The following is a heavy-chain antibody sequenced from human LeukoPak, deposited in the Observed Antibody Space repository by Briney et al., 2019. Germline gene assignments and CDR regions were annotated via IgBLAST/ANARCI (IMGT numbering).Heavy chain of an antibody. CDR2: ISSSSSYI. Sequence: KPGGSLRLSCAASGFTFSSYSMNWVRQAPGEGLEWVSSISSSSSYIYYADSVKGRFTISRDNAKNSLYLQMNSLRAEDTAVYYCARHPDYYDISALDYWGQGTLVTVSS. CDR1: GFTFSSYS. J-gene: IGHJ4*02. V-gene: IGHV3-21*01. CDR3: ARHPDYYDISALDY. D-gene: IGHD3-22*01.